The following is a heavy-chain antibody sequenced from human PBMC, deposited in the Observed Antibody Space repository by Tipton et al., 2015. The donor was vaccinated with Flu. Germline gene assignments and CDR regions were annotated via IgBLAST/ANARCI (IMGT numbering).Heavy chain of an antibody. D-gene: IGHD1-26*01. CDR3: AKDLTWCSGRYAAFDD. V-gene: IGHV3-23*01. J-gene: IGHJ4*02. Sequence: SLRLSCAASGFTFSTYAMSWVRQAPGKGLEWVSSISGGGASTHYADSVKGRFTISRDNSKNTLYLQMNSLRAEDTAIYYCAKDLTWCSGRYAAFDDGGQGTLVPVSS. CDR2: ISGGGAST. CDR1: GFTFSTYA.